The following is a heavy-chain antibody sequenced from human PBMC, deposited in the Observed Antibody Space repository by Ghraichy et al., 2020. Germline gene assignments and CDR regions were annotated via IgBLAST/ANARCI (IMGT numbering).Heavy chain of an antibody. V-gene: IGHV6-1*01. CDR2: TYYRSKWYN. CDR1: GDSVSSNSTA. D-gene: IGHD3-10*01. CDR3: AMERNSSGSHLIYYYYGMDV. Sequence: SQTLSLTCAISGDSVSSNSTAWNWIRQSPSRSLEWLGRTYYRSKWYNDYAVSVKSRITINPDTSKNQFSLQLNSVTPEDTAVYYCAMERNSSGSHLIYYYYGMDVWGQGTTVTVSS. J-gene: IGHJ6*02.